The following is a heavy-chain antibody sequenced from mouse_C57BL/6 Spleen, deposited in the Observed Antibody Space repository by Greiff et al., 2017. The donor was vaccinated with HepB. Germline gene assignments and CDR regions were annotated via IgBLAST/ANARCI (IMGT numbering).Heavy chain of an antibody. Sequence: VQRVESGAELVKPGASVKISSKASGYTFTDYYINWVKQRPGQGLEWIGKIGPGSGSTYYNEKFKGKATLTADKSSSTAYMQLSSLTSEDSAVYFCARSLYYGSSYGYFDVWGTGTTVTVSS. D-gene: IGHD1-1*01. V-gene: IGHV1-77*01. CDR2: IGPGSGST. CDR3: ARSLYYGSSYGYFDV. J-gene: IGHJ1*03. CDR1: GYTFTDYY.